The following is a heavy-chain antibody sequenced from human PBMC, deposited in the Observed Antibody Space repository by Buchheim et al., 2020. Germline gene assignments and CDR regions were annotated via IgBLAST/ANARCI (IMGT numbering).Heavy chain of an antibody. CDR2: ISYDGNYK. Sequence: QVQLVESGGDVVQPGRSLRLSCAASGFTFSIYAMHWVRQAPGKGLEWVAVISYDGNYKYYADSVKGRFTISRDNSKNTLYLQMNSLRAEDTAVYYCARGGYCSAGSCYSGKGDYWGQGTL. CDR3: ARGGYCSAGSCYSGKGDY. CDR1: GFTFSIYA. D-gene: IGHD2-15*01. J-gene: IGHJ4*02. V-gene: IGHV3-30*04.